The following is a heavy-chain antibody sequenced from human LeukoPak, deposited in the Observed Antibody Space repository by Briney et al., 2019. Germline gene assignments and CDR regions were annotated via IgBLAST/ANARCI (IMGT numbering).Heavy chain of an antibody. D-gene: IGHD3-22*01. CDR1: GYTFTSYG. Sequence: GASVKVSCKASGYTFTSYGISWVRQAPGKGLAWMGWHNAYNGNTNYAQKLQGRVTMTTDTSTSTDYMELRSLRSDDTAVYYCARERYYYDSSGYAYTPDYWGQGTLVTVSS. CDR3: ARERYYYDSSGYAYTPDY. V-gene: IGHV1-18*01. CDR2: HNAYNGNT. J-gene: IGHJ4*02.